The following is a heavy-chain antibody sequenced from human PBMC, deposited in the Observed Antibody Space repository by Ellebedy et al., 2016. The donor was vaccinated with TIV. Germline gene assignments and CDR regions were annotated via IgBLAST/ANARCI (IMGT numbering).Heavy chain of an antibody. J-gene: IGHJ4*02. Sequence: GESLKISCAASGFTFSTYNMNWVRLAPGKGLEWVASISTVSSYIFYGDSVKGRFTISRDNAKNSLHLQMNSLRAEDTAVYYCASAARGSGAYESFWGQGTLVTVSS. CDR2: ISTVSSYI. V-gene: IGHV3-21*01. D-gene: IGHD5-12*01. CDR3: ASAARGSGAYESF. CDR1: GFTFSTYN.